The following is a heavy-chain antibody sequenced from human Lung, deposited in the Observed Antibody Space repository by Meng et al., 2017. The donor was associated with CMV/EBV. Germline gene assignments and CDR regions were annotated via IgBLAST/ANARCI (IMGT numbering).Heavy chain of an antibody. CDR1: GFTVINNY. CDR3: AREKEGRMSTISAVDI. Sequence: GESXKISCAASGFTVINNYMNWVRQAPGKGLEWVSIIYAGGSTDYADSVNGRFTISRDNSKNTLYLQMNSLRPEDTAVYYCAREKEGRMSTISAVDIWGQGTMVTVSS. CDR2: IYAGGST. J-gene: IGHJ3*02. V-gene: IGHV3-66*02. D-gene: IGHD5-24*01.